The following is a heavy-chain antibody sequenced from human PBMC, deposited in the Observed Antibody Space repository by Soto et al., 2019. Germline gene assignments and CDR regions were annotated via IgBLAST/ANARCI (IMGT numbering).Heavy chain of an antibody. V-gene: IGHV4-31*03. CDR3: ARDRLSATAGTARHYCGLDV. Sequence: PSETLSLTCTVSGGSIRRGGYYWSWVRQNPRKGVEWNGNIYYSGNTYYNPALKSRLTISVDTSKNQFSLNLSSVSAADTAVYYCARDRLSATAGTARHYCGLDVWGQGTTVTVS. J-gene: IGHJ6*02. D-gene: IGHD6-25*01. CDR2: IYYSGNT. CDR1: GGSIRRGGYY.